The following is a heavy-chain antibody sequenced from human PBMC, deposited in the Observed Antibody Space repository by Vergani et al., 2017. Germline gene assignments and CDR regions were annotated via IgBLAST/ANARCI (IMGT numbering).Heavy chain of an antibody. V-gene: IGHV1-46*03. CDR3: ARGDYGILTGYRY. Sequence: QVQVVQSGAEVKKSGASVKVSCKTSCSTFSNSYMHLVRQAPGQGLEWMGIINPSDGHTNYAQKFQGRVTMTRDTSTSTVYMELSSLRSEDTAIYYCARGDYGILTGYRYWGQGTLVTVSA. J-gene: IGHJ4*02. CDR2: INPSDGHT. CDR1: CSTFSNSY. D-gene: IGHD3-9*01.